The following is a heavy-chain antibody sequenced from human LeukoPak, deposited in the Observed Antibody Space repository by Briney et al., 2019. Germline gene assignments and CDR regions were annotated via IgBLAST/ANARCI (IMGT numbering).Heavy chain of an antibody. D-gene: IGHD3-22*01. V-gene: IGHV1-2*02. CDR1: GYTFTGYY. Sequence: ASVKVSCKASGYTFTGYYMHWVRQAPGQGLEWMGWINPNSGGTNYAQKFQGRVTMTRDTSISTAYMELSRLRSDDTAVYYCARVYTTTYYYDSSGYPEDYWGRGTLVTVSS. CDR3: ARVYTTTYYYDSSGYPEDY. CDR2: INPNSGGT. J-gene: IGHJ4*02.